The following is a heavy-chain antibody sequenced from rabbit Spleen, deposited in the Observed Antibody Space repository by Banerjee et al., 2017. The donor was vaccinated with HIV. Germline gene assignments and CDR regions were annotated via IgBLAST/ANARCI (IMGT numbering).Heavy chain of an antibody. CDR1: GFSFSSNYY. J-gene: IGHJ4*01. V-gene: IGHV1S40*01. Sequence: QSLEESGGDLVKPGASLTLTCTASGFSFSSNYYMCWVRQAPGKGLEWIACIDAGSSGFTYHASWAKGRFTISKTSSTTVTLQMNSLTAADTATYFCVREVAARFNLWGPGTLVTVS. CDR3: VREVAARFNL. CDR2: IDAGSSGFT. D-gene: IGHD4-1*01.